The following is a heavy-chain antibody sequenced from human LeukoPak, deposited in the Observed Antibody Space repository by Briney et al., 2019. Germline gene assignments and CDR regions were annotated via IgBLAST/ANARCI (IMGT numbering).Heavy chain of an antibody. V-gene: IGHV3-21*01. J-gene: IGHJ4*02. Sequence: GSLRLSCAASGFTFSSYSMNWVRRAPGKGLEWVSSISSSSSYIYYADSVKGRFTISRDNAKNSLYLQMNSLRAEDTAVYYCARVGYYDSNVDYWGQGTLVTVSS. CDR2: ISSSSSYI. CDR3: ARVGYYDSNVDY. D-gene: IGHD3-22*01. CDR1: GFTFSSYS.